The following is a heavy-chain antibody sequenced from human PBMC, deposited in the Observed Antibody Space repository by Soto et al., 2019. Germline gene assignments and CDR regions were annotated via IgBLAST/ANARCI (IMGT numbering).Heavy chain of an antibody. CDR2: IDWGDNE. D-gene: IGHD3-16*01. CDR1: GFSLNTSGVC. V-gene: IGHV2-70*01. Sequence: SGPTLVNPTQTLTLTCTFSGFSLNTSGVCVSWIRQPPGKALEWLALIDWGDNEYYSTSLKTRLAISKDTSKNQVVPTMTNMDPMDTATYYCAQNSRGTMGPFEYWGQGTLVTVSS. J-gene: IGHJ4*02. CDR3: AQNSRGTMGPFEY.